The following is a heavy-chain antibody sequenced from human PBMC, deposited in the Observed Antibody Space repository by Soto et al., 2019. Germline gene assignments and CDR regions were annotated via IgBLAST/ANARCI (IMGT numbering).Heavy chain of an antibody. CDR2: ISYDGGER. CDR1: GFIFSRYG. V-gene: IGHV3-30*03. D-gene: IGHD2-21*02. Sequence: QVQLVESGGGVGQFGGSLRLSCGGSGFIFSRYGMHWVRKAPGKGLEWVTGISYDGGERFYADSVKGRFTISRDNSKNRLDLQMSSLRPEDTAVYYCARDLPLYCRGDCNFDFWGQGTLVTVSS. CDR3: ARDLPLYCRGDCNFDF. J-gene: IGHJ4*02.